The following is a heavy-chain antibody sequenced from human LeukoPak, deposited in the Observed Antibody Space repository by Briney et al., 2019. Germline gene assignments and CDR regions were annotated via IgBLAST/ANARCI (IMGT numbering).Heavy chain of an antibody. J-gene: IGHJ3*02. V-gene: IGHV3-9*01. CDR1: GFTFDDYA. D-gene: IGHD3-22*01. CDR2: LSWNSGSI. CDR3: AKDKYYDSRNDAFDI. Sequence: GGSLRLSCAASGFTFDDYAMHWVRQAPGKGLEWGSGLSWNSGSIGYADSVKGRFTISRDNAKNSLYLQMNSLRAEDTALYYCAKDKYYDSRNDAFDIWGQGTMVTVSS.